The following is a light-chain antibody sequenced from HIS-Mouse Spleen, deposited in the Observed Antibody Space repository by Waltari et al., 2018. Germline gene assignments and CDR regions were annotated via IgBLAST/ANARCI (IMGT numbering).Light chain of an antibody. CDR2: EGT. J-gene: IGLJ2*01. CDR1: SSDVGSYNL. V-gene: IGLV2-23*01. CDR3: CSYAGSSTYVV. Sequence: QSALTQPASVSGSPGQSMTISCTGTSSDVGSYNLVPWYPQHPGKAPKLMIYEGTKRPSGVSKRFSGAKSGNTASLTISGLQADDEADYYCCSYAGSSTYVVFGGGTKLTVL.